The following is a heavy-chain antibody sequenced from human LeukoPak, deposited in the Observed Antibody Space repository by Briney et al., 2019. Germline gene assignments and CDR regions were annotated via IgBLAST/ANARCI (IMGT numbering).Heavy chain of an antibody. CDR1: GFTFSSHW. Sequence: GGSLRLSCAASGFTFSSHWVHWVRQAPGKGLVWVSRINGDGSSTSYADSVKGRFTISRDNAKNTLYLQMTSLRVEDTAVYYCAAVVRSGSPFDYWGQGTLVTVSS. D-gene: IGHD6-25*01. J-gene: IGHJ4*02. CDR2: INGDGSST. CDR3: AAVVRSGSPFDY. V-gene: IGHV3-74*01.